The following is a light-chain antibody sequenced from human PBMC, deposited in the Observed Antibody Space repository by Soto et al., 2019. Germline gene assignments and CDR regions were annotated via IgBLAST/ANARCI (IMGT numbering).Light chain of an antibody. CDR2: DAS. J-gene: IGKJ1*01. V-gene: IGKV3-15*01. CDR1: LSISRS. Sequence: IVSTQSPAILSVSPGSRSTLSCMASLSISRSLAWYQQKPGQAPRLLLSDASTRATGIPATFSGSGSGTEFTPPTSSLQPQDFALYYCHQHNSWPPGTFGQGTKVEIK. CDR3: HQHNSWPPGT.